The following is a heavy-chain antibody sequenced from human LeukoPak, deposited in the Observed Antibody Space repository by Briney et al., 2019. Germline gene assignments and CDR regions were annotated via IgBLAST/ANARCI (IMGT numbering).Heavy chain of an antibody. CDR3: SRGHYGPDS. CDR1: GFSYSGYS. D-gene: IGHD3-16*01. V-gene: IGHV3-74*01. CDR2: IQRDGSSP. Sequence: GGSLRLSCTASGFSYSGYSMHWVRQAPGKGLEWVSGIQRDGSSPTYADSVKGRFTISRDNAKGSVYLQMNIPRAEDTAVYYCSRGHYGPDSWGQGTLVTVSS. J-gene: IGHJ4*02.